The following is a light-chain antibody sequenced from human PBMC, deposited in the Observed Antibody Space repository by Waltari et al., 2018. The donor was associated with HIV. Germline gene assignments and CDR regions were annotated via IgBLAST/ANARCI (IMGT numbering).Light chain of an antibody. V-gene: IGLV2-14*01. J-gene: IGLJ2*01. CDR2: EVS. CDR1: SSDVGGYHY. CDR3: SSYTSSSSVV. Sequence: QSALTQPASVSGSPGQSITISCTGTSSDVGGYHYVSWYQQPPGKAPKLMLYEVSNRPAGFSNRFSGSKSGNTASLTISGLQAEDEADYYCSSYTSSSSVVFGGGTKLTVL.